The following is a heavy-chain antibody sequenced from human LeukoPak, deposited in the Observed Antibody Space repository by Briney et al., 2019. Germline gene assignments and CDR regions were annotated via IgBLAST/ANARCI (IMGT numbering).Heavy chain of an antibody. CDR1: GFTFSTYA. V-gene: IGHV3-23*01. CDR3: AKSSYYDSSGYYREYYFDY. D-gene: IGHD3-22*01. Sequence: PGGSLRLSCAASGFTFSTYAMSWVRQAPGKGLEWVSAISGSGGSTNYADSVKGRVTVSRDNSKSTLYLQMNSPRAEDTAVYYCAKSSYYDSSGYYREYYFDYWGQGTLVTVSS. J-gene: IGHJ4*02. CDR2: ISGSGGST.